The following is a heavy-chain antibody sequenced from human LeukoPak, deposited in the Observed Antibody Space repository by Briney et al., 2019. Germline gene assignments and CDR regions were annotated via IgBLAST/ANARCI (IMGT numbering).Heavy chain of an antibody. Sequence: ASVKVSCEASGYTFTGYYMHWVRQAPGQGLEWMGWINPNSGGTNYAQKFQGRVTMTRDTSISTAYMELSRLRSDDTAVYYSARYLNAPYHYDSSGYYYFDYWGQGTLVTVSS. D-gene: IGHD3-22*01. V-gene: IGHV1-2*02. J-gene: IGHJ4*02. CDR2: INPNSGGT. CDR1: GYTFTGYY. CDR3: ARYLNAPYHYDSSGYYYFDY.